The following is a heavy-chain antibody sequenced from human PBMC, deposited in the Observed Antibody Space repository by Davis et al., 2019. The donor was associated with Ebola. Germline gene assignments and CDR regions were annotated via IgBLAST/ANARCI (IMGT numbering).Heavy chain of an antibody. D-gene: IGHD2-21*01. CDR3: ARDGCRGDGCYHSNGY. CDR1: GGTFSSYA. Sequence: AASVKVSCKASGGTFSSYAISWVRQAPGQGLEWMGGIIPIFGTANYAQKFQGRVTITADKSTSTAYMELRSLSSDDTAVYYCARDGCRGDGCYHSNGYWGQGTLVTVSS. V-gene: IGHV1-69*06. CDR2: IIPIFGTA. J-gene: IGHJ4*02.